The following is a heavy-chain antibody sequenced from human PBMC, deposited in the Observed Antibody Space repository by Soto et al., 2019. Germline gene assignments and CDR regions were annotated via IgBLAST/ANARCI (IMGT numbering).Heavy chain of an antibody. CDR1: GYTFTGYY. CDR2: INPNSGGT. V-gene: IGHV1-2*02. J-gene: IGHJ4*02. CDR3: ARAGDFPGGSSFDY. Sequence: ASVKVSCKASGYTFTGYYMHWVRQAPGQGLEWMGWINPNSGGTNYAQKFQGRVTMTRDTSISTAYMELSRLRSDDTAVYYCARAGDFPGGSSFDYWRQGTLVTVSS. D-gene: IGHD3-16*01.